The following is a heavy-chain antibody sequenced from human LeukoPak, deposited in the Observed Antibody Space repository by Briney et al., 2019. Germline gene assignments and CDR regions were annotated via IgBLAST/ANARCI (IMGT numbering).Heavy chain of an antibody. V-gene: IGHV1-69*13. CDR2: IIPIFGTA. CDR1: GGTFSSYA. D-gene: IGHD2-21*01. CDR3: ASKRIGRFDH. J-gene: IGHJ5*02. Sequence: HGASVKVSCKASGGTFSSYAISWVRQAPGQGLEWMGGIIPIFGTANYAQKFQGRVTITADESTSTAYMELSSLRSEDTAVYYCASKRIGRFDHWGQGTLVTVSS.